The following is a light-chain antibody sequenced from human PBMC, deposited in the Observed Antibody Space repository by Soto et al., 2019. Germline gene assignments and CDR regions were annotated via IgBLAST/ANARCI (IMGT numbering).Light chain of an antibody. CDR3: SSYTSSSTPLV. V-gene: IGLV2-14*01. CDR2: DVS. CDR1: SSDVGGYNY. Sequence: QSALTQPASVSGSPGXSITISCTGTSSDVGGYNYVSWYQQHPGKAPKLMIYDVSNRPSGVSNRFSGSKSGNTASLTISGLQAEDEADYYCSSYTSSSTPLVFGTGTQLTVL. J-gene: IGLJ7*01.